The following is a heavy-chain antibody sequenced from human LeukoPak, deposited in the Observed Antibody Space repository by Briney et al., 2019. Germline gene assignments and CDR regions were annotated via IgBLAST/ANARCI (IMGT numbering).Heavy chain of an antibody. Sequence: PGGFLRLSCAASGFTFSSYAMHWVRQAPGKGLEWVAVISYDGSNKYYADSVKGRFTISRDNSKNTLYLQMNSLRAEDTAVYYCARAGGSSGWYFDWFDPWGQGTLVTVSS. D-gene: IGHD6-19*01. J-gene: IGHJ5*02. CDR3: ARAGGSSGWYFDWFDP. V-gene: IGHV3-30*04. CDR1: GFTFSSYA. CDR2: ISYDGSNK.